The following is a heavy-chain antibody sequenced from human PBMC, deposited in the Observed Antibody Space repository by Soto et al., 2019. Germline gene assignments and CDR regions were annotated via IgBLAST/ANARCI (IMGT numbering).Heavy chain of an antibody. D-gene: IGHD5-12*01. Sequence: EVQLVESGGGLVQPGGSLRLSCAVSGFTFSSYEMNCVRQAPGKGLEWVSYISSSGSTIYYADSVKGRFTISRDNAKNSLYLQMNSLRAEDTAVYYCARDKGLRYYYYGMDVWGQGTTVTVSS. CDR1: GFTFSSYE. V-gene: IGHV3-48*03. CDR3: ARDKGLRYYYYGMDV. CDR2: ISSSGSTI. J-gene: IGHJ6*02.